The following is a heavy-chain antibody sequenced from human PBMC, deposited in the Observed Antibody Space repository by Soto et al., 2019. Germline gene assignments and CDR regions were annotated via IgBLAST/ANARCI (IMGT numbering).Heavy chain of an antibody. V-gene: IGHV3-11*01. D-gene: IGHD6-13*01. CDR2: ISSSGNTI. CDR3: ARERSDTWYGRGYHYYGMDV. CDR1: GFTSSDYY. J-gene: IGHJ6*02. Sequence: QVQLVESGGGLVKPGGSLRLSCAASGFTSSDYYMSWIRQAPGKGLEYISYISSSGNTIYNADSVRGRFTISRDDAKNSLYRQMNSLRAEDTAVYYCARERSDTWYGRGYHYYGMDVWGQGTTVTVSS.